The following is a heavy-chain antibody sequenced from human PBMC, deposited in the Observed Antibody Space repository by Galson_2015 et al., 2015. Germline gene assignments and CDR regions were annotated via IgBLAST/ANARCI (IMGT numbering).Heavy chain of an antibody. CDR2: IYYSGST. D-gene: IGHD6-13*01. V-gene: IGHV4-61*01. CDR3: ASGGYSSSWYDWFDP. J-gene: IGHJ5*02. CDR1: GGSVSSGSYY. Sequence: ETLSLTCTVSGGSVSSGSYYWSWIRQPPGKGLEWIGYIYYSGSTNYNPSLESRVTISVDTSKNQFSLKLSSVTAADTAVYYCASGGYSSSWYDWFDPWGQGTLVTVSS.